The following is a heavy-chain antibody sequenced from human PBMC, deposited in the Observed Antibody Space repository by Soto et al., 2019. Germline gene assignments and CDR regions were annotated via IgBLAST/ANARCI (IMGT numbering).Heavy chain of an antibody. CDR3: ARQRTTVVTQAYFDH. D-gene: IGHD2-21*02. CDR1: GESISSSSYY. Sequence: KPSETLSLTCIVSGESISSSSYYWGGIRHPPGKGLEWIGSIYYSGRTYYNPSFKSRVTISIDTSKNQFSLKLSSVTATDTAVYYCARQRTTVVTQAYFDHWGQGALVTVSS. J-gene: IGHJ4*02. V-gene: IGHV4-39*01. CDR2: IYYSGRT.